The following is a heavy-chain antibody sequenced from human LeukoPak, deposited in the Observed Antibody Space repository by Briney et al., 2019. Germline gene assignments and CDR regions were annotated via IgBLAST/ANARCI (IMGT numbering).Heavy chain of an antibody. D-gene: IGHD2-2*01. CDR2: IWYDGSNE. Sequence: GRSLRLSCAASGFTLSAYGMHWVRQAPGKGLEWVAVIWYDGSNEYYADSVKGRFTISRDNSKNTLYLQMNSLRAEDTAVYYCARIYCSSSRCYDYYMDVWGKGTTVTVSS. CDR3: ARIYCSSSRCYDYYMDV. J-gene: IGHJ6*03. CDR1: GFTLSAYG. V-gene: IGHV3-33*01.